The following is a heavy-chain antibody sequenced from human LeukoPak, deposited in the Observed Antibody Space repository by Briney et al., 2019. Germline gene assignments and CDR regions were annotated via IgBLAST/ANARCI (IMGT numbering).Heavy chain of an antibody. CDR3: ARDRYSSGIDY. J-gene: IGHJ4*02. Sequence: PGGSLRLSCAASGSTFSSYGMHWVRQAPGKGLEWVAVIWYDGSNKYYADSVKGRFTISRDNSKNTLYLQMNSLRAEDTAVYYCARDRYSSGIDYWGQGTLVTVSS. CDR1: GSTFSSYG. CDR2: IWYDGSNK. D-gene: IGHD6-19*01. V-gene: IGHV3-33*01.